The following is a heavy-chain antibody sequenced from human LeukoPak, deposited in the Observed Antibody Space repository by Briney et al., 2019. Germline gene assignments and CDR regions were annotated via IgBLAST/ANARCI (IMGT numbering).Heavy chain of an antibody. Sequence: GGSLRLSCAASGFTFNIYAMSWVRQAPGKGREWVSSISDSGGSTYYADSVKGRFTISRDNSKNTLYLQMNSLRAEDTAVYYCAKTRWELPQLDYWGQGTLVTVSS. V-gene: IGHV3-23*01. CDR2: ISDSGGST. J-gene: IGHJ4*02. CDR3: AKTRWELPQLDY. D-gene: IGHD2-15*01. CDR1: GFTFNIYA.